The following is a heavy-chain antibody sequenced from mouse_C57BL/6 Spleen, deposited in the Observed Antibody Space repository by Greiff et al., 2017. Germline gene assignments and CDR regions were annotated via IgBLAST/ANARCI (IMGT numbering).Heavy chain of an antibody. CDR3: ARRELVYAMDY. Sequence: QVQLQQSGAELVKPGASVKISCKASGYAFSSYWMNWVKQRPGKGLEGIGQIYPGDGDTNYNGKFKGKATLTADKSSSTAYMQLSSLTSEDSAVYFCARRELVYAMDYWGQGTSVTVSS. CDR2: IYPGDGDT. CDR1: GYAFSSYW. D-gene: IGHD4-1*01. J-gene: IGHJ4*01. V-gene: IGHV1-80*01.